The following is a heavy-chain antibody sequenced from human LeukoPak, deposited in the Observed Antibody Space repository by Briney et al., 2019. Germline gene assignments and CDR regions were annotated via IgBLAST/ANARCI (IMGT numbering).Heavy chain of an antibody. D-gene: IGHD3-16*01. CDR2: IIPIFGTA. CDR3: ARGLDYVWGSYIGY. J-gene: IGHJ4*02. CDR1: GGSFSNYA. V-gene: IGHV1-69*13. Sequence: ASVKVSCKASGGSFSNYAIFWVRQAPGQGLEWMGGIIPIFGTANYAQKFPGRLTITADESTRIAYMELSSLRSEDTVVYYCARGLDYVWGSYIGYWGQGTLVTVSS.